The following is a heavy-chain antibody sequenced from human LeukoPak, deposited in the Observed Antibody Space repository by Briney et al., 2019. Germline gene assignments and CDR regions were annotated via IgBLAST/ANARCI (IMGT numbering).Heavy chain of an antibody. J-gene: IGHJ3*02. CDR2: IYYSGST. Sequence: SETLSLTCTVSGGSISSYYWSWIRQPPGKGLEWIGYIYYSGSTNYNPSLKSRVTISVDTSKNQFSLKLSSVTAADTAVYYCARDVGYSYGNRHQTGDAFDIWGQGTMVTVSS. CDR1: GGSISSYY. CDR3: ARDVGYSYGNRHQTGDAFDI. D-gene: IGHD5-18*01. V-gene: IGHV4-59*01.